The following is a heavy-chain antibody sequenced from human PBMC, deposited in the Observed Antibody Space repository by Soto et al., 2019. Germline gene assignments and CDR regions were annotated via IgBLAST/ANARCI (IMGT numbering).Heavy chain of an antibody. J-gene: IGHJ6*02. CDR1: GFTFRNYA. CDR3: AKELDYGDFYGMDV. CDR2: FSHGATRT. V-gene: IGHV3-23*01. D-gene: IGHD4-17*01. Sequence: SXXSLRLCYAASGFTFRNYAVGWVLQAPGKGLEWVSGFSHGATRTYYADSVKGRFSMSSDNSQTTLYLQMNNLRVEDTAVYYCAKELDYGDFYGMDVWGQGTTVTVSS.